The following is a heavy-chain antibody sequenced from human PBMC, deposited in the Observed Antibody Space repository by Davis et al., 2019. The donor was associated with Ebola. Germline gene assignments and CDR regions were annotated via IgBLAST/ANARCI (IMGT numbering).Heavy chain of an antibody. CDR3: ARDGWLREKGSFDP. CDR2: IIPIFGTA. V-gene: IGHV1-69*13. CDR1: GGTFSSYA. D-gene: IGHD5-12*01. Sequence: AASVKVSCKASGGTFSSYAISWVRQAPGQGLEWMGGIIPIFGTANYAQKFQGRVTITADESTGTAYMELSSLRSEDTAVYYCARDGWLREKGSFDPWGQGTLVTVSS. J-gene: IGHJ5*02.